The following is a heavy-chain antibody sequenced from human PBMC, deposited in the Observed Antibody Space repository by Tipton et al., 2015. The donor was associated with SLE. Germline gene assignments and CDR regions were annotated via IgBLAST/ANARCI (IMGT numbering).Heavy chain of an antibody. D-gene: IGHD3-16*01. J-gene: IGHJ3*02. CDR1: GGSISSYY. Sequence: LRLSCTVSGGSISSYYWSWIRQPPGKGLEWIGYIYYSGNTNYNPSLKSRVTISVDTSKNQFSLKLSSVTAADTAVYYRARGENAFDIWGQGTMVTVSS. CDR2: IYYSGNT. V-gene: IGHV4-59*01. CDR3: ARGENAFDI.